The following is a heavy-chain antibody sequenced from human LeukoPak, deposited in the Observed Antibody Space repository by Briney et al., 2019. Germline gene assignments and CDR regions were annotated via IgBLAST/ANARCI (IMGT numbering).Heavy chain of an antibody. D-gene: IGHD2-15*01. Sequence: PSETLSLTCAVSGGSISSSNWWSWVRQPPGKGLEWIGEIYHSGSTYYNPSLKSRVTISVDRSKTQFSLKLSSVTAADTAVYYCARIVVAATRDFDYWGQGTLVTVSS. CDR3: ARIVVAATRDFDY. CDR1: GGSISSSNW. CDR2: IYHSGST. J-gene: IGHJ4*02. V-gene: IGHV4-4*02.